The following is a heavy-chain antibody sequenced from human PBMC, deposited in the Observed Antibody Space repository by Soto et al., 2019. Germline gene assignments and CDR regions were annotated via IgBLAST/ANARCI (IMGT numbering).Heavy chain of an antibody. J-gene: IGHJ4*02. CDR3: ASGGWGSSWYEGGSRIDY. Sequence: EVQLVESGGGLVQPGGSLSLSCAASGFTFSSYDMHWVRQVAGKGLEWVSAIGVAGDTYYPDSVKGRFTISRENAKNSLYLQMNSLRDEDTAVYYCASGGWGSSWYEGGSRIDYWGQGTLVTVSS. CDR2: IGVAGDT. CDR1: GFTFSSYD. V-gene: IGHV3-13*01. D-gene: IGHD6-13*01.